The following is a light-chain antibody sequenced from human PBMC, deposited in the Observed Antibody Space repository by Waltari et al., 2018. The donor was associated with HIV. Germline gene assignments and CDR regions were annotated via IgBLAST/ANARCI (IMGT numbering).Light chain of an antibody. Sequence: SYILTQAPSVSVAPGQTATNTCGNIGIYRVQWYRQRPGQALSLVVTDVRASRTPGRLSGANSGGKATLTISRVEAGDEADYYCQVWDRSYNEAVFGGGTQLTV. CDR1: NIGIYR. V-gene: IGLV3-21*02. CDR2: DV. CDR3: QVWDRSYNEAV. J-gene: IGLJ7*01.